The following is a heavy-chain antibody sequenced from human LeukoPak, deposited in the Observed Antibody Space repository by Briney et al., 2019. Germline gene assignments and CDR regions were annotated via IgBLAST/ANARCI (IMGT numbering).Heavy chain of an antibody. Sequence: GGSLRLSCAASGFTFDDCAMHWVRQAPGKGLEWVSLISGDGGSTYYADSVKGRFTISRDNSKNSLYLQMNSLRTEDTALYYCAKDITPGFVAGTAFVYWGQGTLVTVSS. CDR3: AKDITPGFVAGTAFVY. J-gene: IGHJ4*02. D-gene: IGHD6-19*01. CDR2: ISGDGGST. CDR1: GFTFDDCA. V-gene: IGHV3-43*02.